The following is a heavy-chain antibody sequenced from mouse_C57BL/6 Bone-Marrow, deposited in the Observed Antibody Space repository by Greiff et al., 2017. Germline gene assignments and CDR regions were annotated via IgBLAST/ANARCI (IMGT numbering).Heavy chain of an antibody. V-gene: IGHV1-15*01. CDR1: GYTFTDYE. J-gene: IGHJ4*01. Sequence: VHLVESGAELVRPGASVTLSCKASGYTFTDYEMHWVKQTPVHGLEWIGAIDPETGGTAYNQKFKGKAILTADKSSSTAYMELRSLTSEDSAVYYCTPSYYYGSSYVPMDYWGQGTSVTVSS. CDR2: IDPETGGT. D-gene: IGHD1-1*01. CDR3: TPSYYYGSSYVPMDY.